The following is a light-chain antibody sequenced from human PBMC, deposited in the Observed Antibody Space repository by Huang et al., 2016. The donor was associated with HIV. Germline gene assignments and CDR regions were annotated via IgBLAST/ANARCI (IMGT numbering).Light chain of an antibody. CDR3: QQSYNAPRT. J-gene: IGKJ1*01. CDR1: ENIRKY. V-gene: IGKV1-39*01. CDR2: AAS. Sequence: DIQMTQSPSSLSAFVGDKVTITCRASENIRKYLNWYQQKPGKAPNLRHYAASSLQSGVPSRFSGSGTGTDFNLTINSLQPEDYATYFCQQSYNAPRTFGQGTKVEIK.